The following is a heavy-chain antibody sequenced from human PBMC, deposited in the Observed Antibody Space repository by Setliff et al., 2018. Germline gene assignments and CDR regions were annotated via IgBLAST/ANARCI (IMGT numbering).Heavy chain of an antibody. Sequence: SETLSLTCIVSGASIDSSTFFWGWIRQPPGKGLEWIWSIYYSGTTYYNPSVRSRVTISVDTSKNQFSLKLSSVTAADTAVYFCARRPYQHYDSSGYSVNYYMDVWGKGTTVTVSS. D-gene: IGHD3-22*01. CDR2: IYYSGTT. CDR1: GASIDSSTFF. J-gene: IGHJ6*03. CDR3: ARRPYQHYDSSGYSVNYYMDV. V-gene: IGHV4-39*01.